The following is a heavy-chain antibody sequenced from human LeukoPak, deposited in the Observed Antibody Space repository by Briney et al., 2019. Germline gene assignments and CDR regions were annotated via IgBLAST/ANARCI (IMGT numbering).Heavy chain of an antibody. CDR1: GFTFSRYW. CDR3: AKVAKYYYGPETYYFFEQ. J-gene: IGHJ4*02. D-gene: IGHD3-10*01. V-gene: IGHV3-7*01. Sequence: GGSLRLSCAASGFTFSRYWMNWVRQAPGKGLEWVASINQDESAKFYVDSVKGRFTISRDNAKNSLFLQMNSLRAEDTAVYYCAKVAKYYYGPETYYFFEQWGQGTPVTASS. CDR2: INQDESAK.